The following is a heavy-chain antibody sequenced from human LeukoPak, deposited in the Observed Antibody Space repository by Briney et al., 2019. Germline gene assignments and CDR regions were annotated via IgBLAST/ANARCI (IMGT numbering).Heavy chain of an antibody. J-gene: IGHJ4*02. CDR3: ARDSENYGSGTINFDY. Sequence: GASVKVSCKASGYTFTGYYMHWVRQAPGQGLEWMGWINPNSGGTNYAQKFQGWVTMTRDTSISTAYMELSRLRSDDTAVYYCARDSENYGSGTINFDYWGQGTLVTVSS. D-gene: IGHD3-10*01. CDR1: GYTFTGYY. CDR2: INPNSGGT. V-gene: IGHV1-2*04.